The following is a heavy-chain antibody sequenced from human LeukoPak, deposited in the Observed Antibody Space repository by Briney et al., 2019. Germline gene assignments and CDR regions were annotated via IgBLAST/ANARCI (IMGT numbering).Heavy chain of an antibody. CDR3: ARLNYYDSSYYYYYMDV. D-gene: IGHD3-22*01. CDR1: GFTVSSNY. CDR2: IYSGGST. V-gene: IGHV3-53*01. J-gene: IGHJ6*03. Sequence: GGSLRLSCAASGFTVSSNYMSWVRQAPGKGLEWVSVIYSGGSTYYADSVKGRFTISRDNSKNTLYLQMNSLGAEDTAVYYCARLNYYDSSYYYYYMDVWGKGTKVTISS.